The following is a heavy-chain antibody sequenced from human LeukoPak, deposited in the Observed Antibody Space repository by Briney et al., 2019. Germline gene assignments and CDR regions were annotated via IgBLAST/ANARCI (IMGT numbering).Heavy chain of an antibody. Sequence: GGSLRLSCAASGFTFRTYPMHWVRQAPGKGLEWVASISYDGYYKYYAESVKGPFIISRDNSKNTLYLQINSRRADDTAVYYCASAGAVTDSFVHWGEGTLVIVSS. V-gene: IGHV3-30-3*01. CDR2: ISYDGYYK. J-gene: IGHJ5*02. CDR3: ASAGAVTDSFVH. CDR1: GFTFRTYP. D-gene: IGHD4-23*01.